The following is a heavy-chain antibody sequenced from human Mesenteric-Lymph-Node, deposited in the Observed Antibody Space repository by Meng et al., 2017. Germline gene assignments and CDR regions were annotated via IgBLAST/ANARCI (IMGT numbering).Heavy chain of an antibody. CDR3: ATGVADFEY. Sequence: QVQLGQSGAEVKKAGASVKVSCKASGYTFTSYDINWVRQGTGQGLEWMGWMNPNRGNTGYAQKFQGRVTMTRNISKSTAYMDLSSLRSEDTAVYYCATGVADFEYWGQGTLVTVSS. V-gene: IGHV1-8*01. CDR2: MNPNRGNT. J-gene: IGHJ4*02. D-gene: IGHD6-19*01. CDR1: GYTFTSYD.